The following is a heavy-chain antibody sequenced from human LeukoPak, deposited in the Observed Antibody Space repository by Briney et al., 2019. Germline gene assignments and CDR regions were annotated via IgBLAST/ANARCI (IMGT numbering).Heavy chain of an antibody. CDR1: GFSFIGCG. CDR2: ISSGSGYI. V-gene: IGHV3-21*04. D-gene: IGHD1-14*01. CDR3: ARDSGHTVTNEYFEH. Sequence: GGSLRLSCAASGFSFIGCGMSWVRQAPGKGLEWVSSISSGSGYIYYADSVKGRFTISRDNAQNALFLQMNALRVDDSAVYYCARDSGHTVTNEYFEHWGQGTLLTVSS. J-gene: IGHJ1*01.